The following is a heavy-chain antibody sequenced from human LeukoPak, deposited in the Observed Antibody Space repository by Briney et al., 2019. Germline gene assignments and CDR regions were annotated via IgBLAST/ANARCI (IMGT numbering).Heavy chain of an antibody. CDR2: ISDTSYTI. CDR1: GFTFSTYS. J-gene: IGHJ4*02. Sequence: GGSLRLSCVASGFTFSTYSMNWVRQAPGKGLEWVSYISDTSYTIYYADSVKGRFTISRDNAKNSLYLQMSRLRDEDTAVYYCARAFLGGDYWGKETLV. V-gene: IGHV3-48*02. D-gene: IGHD3-3*02. CDR3: ARAFLGGDY.